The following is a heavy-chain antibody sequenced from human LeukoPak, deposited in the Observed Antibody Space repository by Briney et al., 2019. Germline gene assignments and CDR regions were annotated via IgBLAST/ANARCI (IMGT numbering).Heavy chain of an antibody. Sequence: GGSLRLSCAASGFTFSSYAMSWVRQAPGKGLEWVSAISGSAGSTFYADSVKGRFTISRDNSKNTLYLQMNSLKTEDTAVYYCTTVKAGLLWFGEIFDYWGQGTLVTVSS. V-gene: IGHV3-23*01. J-gene: IGHJ4*02. CDR2: ISGSAGST. CDR3: TTVKAGLLWFGEIFDY. CDR1: GFTFSSYA. D-gene: IGHD3-10*01.